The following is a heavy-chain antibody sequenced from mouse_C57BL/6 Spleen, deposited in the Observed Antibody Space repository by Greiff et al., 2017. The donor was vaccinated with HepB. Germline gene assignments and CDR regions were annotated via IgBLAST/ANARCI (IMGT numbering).Heavy chain of an antibody. CDR2: ISDGGSYT. J-gene: IGHJ4*01. D-gene: IGHD2-3*01. V-gene: IGHV5-4*01. CDR3: ARDGDDSYFEDAMDY. Sequence: EVMLVESGGGLVKPGGSLKLSCAASGFTFSSYAMSWVRQTPEKRLEWVATISDGGSYTYYPDNVKGRFTISRDNAKNNLYLQMSHLKSEDTAMYYCARDGDDSYFEDAMDYWGQGTSVTVSS. CDR1: GFTFSSYA.